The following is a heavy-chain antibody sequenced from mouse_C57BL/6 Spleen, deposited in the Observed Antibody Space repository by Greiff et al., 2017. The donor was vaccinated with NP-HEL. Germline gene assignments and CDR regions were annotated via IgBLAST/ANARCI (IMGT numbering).Heavy chain of an antibody. Sequence: QVQLQQSGAELVKPGASVKISCKASGYAFSSYWMNWVKQRPGKGLEWIGQIYPGDGDTNYNGTFKGKATLTADKSSSTAYMQLSSLTSEDSAVYFCARTGTEVDYFDYWGQGTTLTVSS. J-gene: IGHJ2*01. V-gene: IGHV1-80*01. CDR2: IYPGDGDT. CDR3: ARTGTEVDYFDY. CDR1: GYAFSSYW. D-gene: IGHD1-1*02.